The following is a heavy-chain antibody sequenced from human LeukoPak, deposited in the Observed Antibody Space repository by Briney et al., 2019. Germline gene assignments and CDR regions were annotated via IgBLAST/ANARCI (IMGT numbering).Heavy chain of an antibody. V-gene: IGHV4-59*01. CDR1: GGSISSYY. Sequence: SETLSLTCTVSGGSISSYYWSWIRQPPGKGLEWIGYIYYSGSTNYNPSLKSRVTISVDTSKNQFSLKLSSVTAADTAVYYCARSIPYYYGMDVWGQGTTVTVSS. CDR3: ARSIPYYYGMDV. CDR2: IYYSGST. J-gene: IGHJ6*02.